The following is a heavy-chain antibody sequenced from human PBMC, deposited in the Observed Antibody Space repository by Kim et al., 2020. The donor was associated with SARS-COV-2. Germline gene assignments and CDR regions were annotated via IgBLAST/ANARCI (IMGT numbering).Heavy chain of an antibody. CDR3: ARATRHWQGRGPDYCYM. D-gene: IGHD1-1*01. V-gene: IGHV4-34*01. J-gene: IGHJ6*03. Sequence: SETLSLTCAVSGGSFSGYYWSWIRQPPGKGLEWVGEINHTGSTNYNPSLKSRVTISVDTSKNQFSLKLSSVTAADTAVYFCARATRHWQGRGPDYCYM. CDR2: INHTGST. CDR1: GGSFSGYY.